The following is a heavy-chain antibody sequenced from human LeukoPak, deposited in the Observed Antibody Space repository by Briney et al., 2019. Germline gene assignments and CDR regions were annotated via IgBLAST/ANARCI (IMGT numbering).Heavy chain of an antibody. J-gene: IGHJ6*03. Sequence: ASVKVSCKASGGTFSSYAISWVRQAPGQGLEWMGGIIPIFGTANYAQKFQGRVTITADKSTSTAYMELSSLRSEDTAVDYCARSWFGDYYYYYYMDVWGKGTTVTVSS. V-gene: IGHV1-69*06. D-gene: IGHD3-10*01. CDR3: ARSWFGDYYYYYYMDV. CDR1: GGTFSSYA. CDR2: IIPIFGTA.